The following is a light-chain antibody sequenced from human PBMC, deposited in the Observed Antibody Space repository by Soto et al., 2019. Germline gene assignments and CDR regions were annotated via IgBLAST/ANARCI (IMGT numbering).Light chain of an antibody. CDR3: TSYITNKTPL. V-gene: IGLV2-14*03. CDR1: SSDVGGYNY. Sequence: QSALTQPASVSGSPGQSITISCTGTSSDVGGYNYVSWYQQHPGKAPKLMIYDVSSRPSGVSNRFSGSKSGNTASLTISGLLSEDEADYYCTSYITNKTPLFCGGTKVTVL. CDR2: DVS. J-gene: IGLJ2*01.